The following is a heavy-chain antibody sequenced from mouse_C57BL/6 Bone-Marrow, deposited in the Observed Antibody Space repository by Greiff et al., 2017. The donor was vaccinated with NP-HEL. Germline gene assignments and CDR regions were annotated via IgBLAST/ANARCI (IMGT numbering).Heavy chain of an antibody. CDR2: ISDGGSYT. CDR3: ARDRGTTVVLDY. Sequence: EVQGVESGGGLVKPGGSLKLSCAASGFTFSSYAMSWVRQTPEKRLEWVATISDGGSYTYYPDNVKGRFTISRDNAKNNLYLQMSHLKSEDTAMYYCARDRGTTVVLDYWGQGTTLTVSS. J-gene: IGHJ2*01. V-gene: IGHV5-4*01. D-gene: IGHD1-1*01. CDR1: GFTFSSYA.